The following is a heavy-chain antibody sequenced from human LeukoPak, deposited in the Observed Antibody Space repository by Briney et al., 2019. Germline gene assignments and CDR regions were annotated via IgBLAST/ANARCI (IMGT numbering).Heavy chain of an antibody. J-gene: IGHJ3*02. CDR2: ISCSCCST. V-gene: IGHV3-23*01. CDR1: GFTFSSYA. CDR3: ARVEQQRDGAFDI. Sequence: PGGSLRLSCAAAGFTFSSYAMSWVRQAPGKGGEGVSAISCSCCSTYYADSVKGRFTISRDNSKNTLYLQVNSLRAEDTAVYYCARVEQQRDGAFDIWGQGTMVTVSS. D-gene: IGHD6-13*01.